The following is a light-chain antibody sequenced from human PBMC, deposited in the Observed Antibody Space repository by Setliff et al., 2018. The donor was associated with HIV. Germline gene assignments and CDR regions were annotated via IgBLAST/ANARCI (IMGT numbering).Light chain of an antibody. J-gene: IGLJ1*01. CDR1: SSDVGGYNF. Sequence: QSALAQPASVSGSPGQSITISCTGTSSDVGGYNFVSWYQQHPGKAPKLMIYEVSNRPSGVSNRFSGSKSGNPASLTISGLQAEDEADYYCSSYTGSTTPEVFGTGTKVTVL. CDR3: SSYTGSTTPEV. V-gene: IGLV2-14*01. CDR2: EVS.